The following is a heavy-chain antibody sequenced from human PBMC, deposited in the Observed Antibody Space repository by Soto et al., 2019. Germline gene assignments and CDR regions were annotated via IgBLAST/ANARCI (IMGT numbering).Heavy chain of an antibody. D-gene: IGHD4-17*01. V-gene: IGHV1-69*02. CDR2: IIPILGIA. CDR1: GGTFSSYT. J-gene: IGHJ5*02. Sequence: QVQLGQSGAEVKKPGSSVKVSCKACGGTFSSYTISWVRQAPEQGLEWMGRIIPILGIANYAQKFQGRVTITADKSTSTAYMELSSLRSEDTAVYYCARSFYGDYGNWFDPWGQGTLVTVS. CDR3: ARSFYGDYGNWFDP.